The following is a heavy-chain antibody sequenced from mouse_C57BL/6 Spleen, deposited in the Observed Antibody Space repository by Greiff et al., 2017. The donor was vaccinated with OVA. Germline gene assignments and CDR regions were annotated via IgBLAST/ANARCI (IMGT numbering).Heavy chain of an antibody. J-gene: IGHJ2*01. Sequence: VQLQQSGAELVKPGASVKISCKASGYAFSSYWMNWVKQRPGKGLEWIGQIYPGDGDTNYNGKFKGKATLTADKSSSTAYMQLSSLTSEDSAVYFCARGGAYSNFDYWGQGTTLTVSS. CDR3: ARGGAYSNFDY. CDR1: GYAFSSYW. CDR2: IYPGDGDT. V-gene: IGHV1-80*01. D-gene: IGHD2-5*01.